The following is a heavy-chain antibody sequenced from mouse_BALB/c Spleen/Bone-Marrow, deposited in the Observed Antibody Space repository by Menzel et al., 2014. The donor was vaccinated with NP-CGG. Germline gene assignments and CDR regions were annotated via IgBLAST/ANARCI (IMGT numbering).Heavy chain of an antibody. Sequence: VQLQQSGPGLVQPSQSLFITCTVSGFSLTTYGVHWVRQSPGKGLELLGAIWCSGNTGYNATFKSRLSISKDNSKSQVYIEMNSLQAYDTAIYYCARKLRFYAMDYWGQGTSVTVPS. CDR3: ARKLRFYAMDY. CDR1: GFSLTTYG. D-gene: IGHD1-1*01. V-gene: IGHV2-2*01. CDR2: IWCSGNT. J-gene: IGHJ4*01.